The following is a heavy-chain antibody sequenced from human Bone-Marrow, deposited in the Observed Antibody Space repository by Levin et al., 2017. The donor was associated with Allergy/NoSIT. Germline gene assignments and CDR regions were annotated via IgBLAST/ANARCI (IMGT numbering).Heavy chain of an antibody. CDR3: AKARYNWNYLGGNWFDP. CDR2: ISGSGGST. J-gene: IGHJ5*02. CDR1: GFTFSSYA. V-gene: IGHV3-23*01. D-gene: IGHD1-7*01. Sequence: LSLTCAASGFTFSSYAMSWVRQAPGKGLEWVSAISGSGGSTYYADSVKGRFTISRDNSKNTLYLQMNSLRAEDTAVYYCAKARYNWNYLGGNWFDPWGQGTLVTVSS.